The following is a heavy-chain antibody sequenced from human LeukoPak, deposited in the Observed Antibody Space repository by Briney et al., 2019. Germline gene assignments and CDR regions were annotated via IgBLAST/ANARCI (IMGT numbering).Heavy chain of an antibody. Sequence: GGSLRLSCAASGFSFSSYAMHWVRQAPGKGREGVAVISYDGSKEYYTDSVKGRLTISRDNSKNTLYLEMNSLRNEDTAVYYCASADFYGSGSYYSGSCDYWGQGTLVTVSS. D-gene: IGHD3-10*01. J-gene: IGHJ4*02. CDR1: GFSFSSYA. CDR3: ASADFYGSGSYYSGSCDY. CDR2: ISYDGSKE. V-gene: IGHV3-30*04.